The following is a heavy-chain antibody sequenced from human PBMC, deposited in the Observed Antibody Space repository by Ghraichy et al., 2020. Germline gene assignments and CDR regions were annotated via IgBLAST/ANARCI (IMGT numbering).Heavy chain of an antibody. J-gene: IGHJ4*02. CDR3: ARGAIFDY. V-gene: IGHV4-34*01. CDR2: INHSGST. CDR1: GGSFSGYY. Sequence: SQTLSLTCAVYGGSFSGYYWSWIRQPPGKGLEWIGEINHSGSTNYNPSLKSRVTISVDTSKNQFSLKLSSVTAADTAVYYCARGAIFDYWGQGTLVTVSS.